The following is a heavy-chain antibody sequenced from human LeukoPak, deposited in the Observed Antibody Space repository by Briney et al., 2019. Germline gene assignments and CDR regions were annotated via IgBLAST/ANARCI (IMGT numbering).Heavy chain of an antibody. CDR1: GYSFTNNL. Sequence: GESLKISCTGSGYSFTNNLIGWVRQKPGKRLEWMGIIYPGESDTRYSPSFRGQVTISADKSINTAYLQWSSLKVSDSATYYCVRASISNSWYFHHWGQGALVTVSS. CDR3: VRASISNSWYFHH. CDR2: IYPGESDT. V-gene: IGHV5-51*01. J-gene: IGHJ1*01. D-gene: IGHD6-13*01.